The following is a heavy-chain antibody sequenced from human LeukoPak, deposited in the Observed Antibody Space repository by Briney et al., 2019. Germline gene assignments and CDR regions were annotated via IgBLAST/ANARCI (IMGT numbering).Heavy chain of an antibody. CDR1: GFTFSSYG. D-gene: IGHD1-7*01. J-gene: IGHJ5*02. Sequence: GGSLRLSCAASGFTFSSYGVHWVRQAPGRGLDWVATIKQDGILKHYVDSVTGRFTISRDNAKNSLYLQMDSLRVEDTAAYYCARLGGETTRFDLWGQGVLVTVSS. CDR3: ARLGGETTRFDL. CDR2: IKQDGILK. V-gene: IGHV3-7*01.